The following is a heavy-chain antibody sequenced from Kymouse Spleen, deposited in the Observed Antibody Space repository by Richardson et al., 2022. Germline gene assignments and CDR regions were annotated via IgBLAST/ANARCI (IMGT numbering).Heavy chain of an antibody. CDR3: AREGSSSSRGVFDY. CDR2: IGTAGDT. Sequence: EVQLVESGGGLVQPGGSLRLSCAASGFTFSSYDMHWVRQATGKGLEWVSAIGTAGDTYYPGSVKGRFTISRENAKNSLYLQMNSLRAGDTAVYYCAREGSSSSRGVFDYWGQGTLVTVSS. D-gene: IGHD6-6*01. V-gene: IGHV3-13*01. J-gene: IGHJ4*02. CDR1: GFTFSSYD.